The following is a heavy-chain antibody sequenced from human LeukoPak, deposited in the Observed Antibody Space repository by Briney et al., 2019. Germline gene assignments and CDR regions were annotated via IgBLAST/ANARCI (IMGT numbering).Heavy chain of an antibody. CDR3: ATAFGMRRKGPGY. Sequence: RTGGSLRLSCAASGFTFSSYAMSWVRQAPGKGLEWVSAISGSGGSTYYADSVKGRFTISRDNAKNPLYLQMNSLRAEDTAVYYCATAFGMRRKGPGYWGQGTLVTVSS. J-gene: IGHJ4*02. V-gene: IGHV3-23*01. D-gene: IGHD1-14*01. CDR1: GFTFSSYA. CDR2: ISGSGGST.